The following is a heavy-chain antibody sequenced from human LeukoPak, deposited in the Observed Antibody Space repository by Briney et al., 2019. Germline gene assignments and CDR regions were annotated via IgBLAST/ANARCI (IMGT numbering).Heavy chain of an antibody. CDR1: GFTFSSYA. CDR3: AEAVGASRPFDY. CDR2: ISGSGGST. D-gene: IGHD1-26*01. V-gene: IGHV3-23*01. Sequence: PGGSLRLSCAASGFTFSSYAMSWVRQAPGKGLEWVSAISGSGGSTYYADSVKGRFTISRDNSKNTLYLQMKSLRGEDAALYYCAEAVGASRPFDYWGQGTLVTVSS. J-gene: IGHJ4*02.